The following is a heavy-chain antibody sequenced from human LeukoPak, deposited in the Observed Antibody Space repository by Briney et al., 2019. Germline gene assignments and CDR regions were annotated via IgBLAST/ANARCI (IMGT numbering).Heavy chain of an antibody. CDR1: GYTFTSYD. V-gene: IGHV1-8*01. J-gene: IGHJ3*02. CDR2: MNPNSGNT. Sequence: ASVKISCKASGYTFTSYDINCVRQATGQGLEWLGWMNPNSGNTGYAQKFQGRVIMTRNTSISTAYMELSSLRSEDTAVYYCAREGMYYDILTGYMRLDAFDIWGQGTMVTVSS. D-gene: IGHD3-9*01. CDR3: AREGMYYDILTGYMRLDAFDI.